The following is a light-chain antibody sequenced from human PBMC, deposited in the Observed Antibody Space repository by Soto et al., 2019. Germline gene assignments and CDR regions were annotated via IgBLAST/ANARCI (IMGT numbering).Light chain of an antibody. CDR2: GAS. Sequence: EIVMTQSPATLSVSPGERATLSCRASQSVSSNLAWYQQKPGQAPRLLIYGASTRATGIPARFSGSGSGTEFTLTISSLQSEDFAVYYCQQYNNWYTFVHGTKLEIK. J-gene: IGKJ2*01. CDR3: QQYNNWYT. V-gene: IGKV3-15*01. CDR1: QSVSSN.